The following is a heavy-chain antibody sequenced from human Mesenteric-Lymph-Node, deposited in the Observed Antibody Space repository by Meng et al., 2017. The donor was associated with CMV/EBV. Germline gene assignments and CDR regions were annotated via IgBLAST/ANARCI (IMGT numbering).Heavy chain of an antibody. CDR3: ARDRLAYYDSRGPTRAYAMDV. CDR1: GFTFTSHT. J-gene: IGHJ6*02. Sequence: GESLKISCAASGFTFTSHTINWVRQAPGKGLEWVSSISSGSHFIYYADSVKGRFTVSRDNAKGSLYLQMNSLRAEDTAVYYCARDRLAYYDSRGPTRAYAMDVWGQGTTVTVSS. CDR2: ISSGSHFI. D-gene: IGHD3-22*01. V-gene: IGHV3-21*01.